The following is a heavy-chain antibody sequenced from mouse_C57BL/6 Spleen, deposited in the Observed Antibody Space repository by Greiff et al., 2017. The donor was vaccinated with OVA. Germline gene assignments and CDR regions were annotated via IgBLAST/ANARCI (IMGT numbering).Heavy chain of an antibody. CDR1: GYAFSSYW. D-gene: IGHD2-4*01. CDR2: IYPGDGDT. V-gene: IGHV1-80*01. CDR3: AGRNYDYFDY. Sequence: VKLMESGAELVKPGASVKLSCKASGYAFSSYWMNWVKQRPGKGLEWIGQIYPGDGDTNYNGKFKGKATLTADKSSSTAYLQLSSLTSEDAAVYFCAGRNYDYFDYWGQGTTLTVSS. J-gene: IGHJ2*01.